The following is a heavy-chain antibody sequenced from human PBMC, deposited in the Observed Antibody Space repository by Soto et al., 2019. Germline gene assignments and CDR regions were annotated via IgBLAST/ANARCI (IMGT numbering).Heavy chain of an antibody. D-gene: IGHD2-8*01. CDR1: GGSISSGGYS. CDR2: IYHSGST. V-gene: IGHV4-30-2*01. J-gene: IGHJ5*02. CDR3: ARAYAIAGTLNWFDP. Sequence: SETLSLTCAVSGGSISSGGYSWSWIRQPPGKGLEWIGYIYHSGSTYYNPSLKSRVTISVHRSKNQFSLKLSSVTAADTAVYYCARAYAIAGTLNWFDPWGQGTLVTVSS.